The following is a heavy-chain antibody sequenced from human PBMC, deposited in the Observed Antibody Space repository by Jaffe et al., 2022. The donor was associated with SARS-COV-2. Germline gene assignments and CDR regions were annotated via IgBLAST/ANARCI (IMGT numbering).Heavy chain of an antibody. V-gene: IGHV4-38-2*02. CDR3: ARVGRGLESYYHYYMDV. D-gene: IGHD3-10*01. CDR1: GYSISSGYY. Sequence: QVQLHESGPGLVKPSETLSLTCNVSGYSISSGYYWGWIRQPPGKGLQWISNIYHTGNTHYNPSLKSRLTTSVDTSKNQFSLEVRSVTAADTAVYYCARVGRGLESYYHYYMDVWGKGATVTVS. CDR2: IYHTGNT. J-gene: IGHJ6*03.